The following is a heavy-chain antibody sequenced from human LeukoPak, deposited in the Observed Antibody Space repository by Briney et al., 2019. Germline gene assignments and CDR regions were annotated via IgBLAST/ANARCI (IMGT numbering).Heavy chain of an antibody. D-gene: IGHD3-10*01. V-gene: IGHV4-34*01. Sequence: PSETLSLTCAVYGGSFSGYYWSWIRQPPGKGLEWIGEINHRGSTNYNPSLKSRVTISVDTSKNQFSLKLSSVTAADTAVYYCARRGFGTRYDYWGQGTLVTVSS. J-gene: IGHJ4*02. CDR1: GGSFSGYY. CDR2: INHRGST. CDR3: ARRGFGTRYDY.